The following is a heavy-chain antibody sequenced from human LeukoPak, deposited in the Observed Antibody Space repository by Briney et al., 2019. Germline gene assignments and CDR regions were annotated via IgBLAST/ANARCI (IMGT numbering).Heavy chain of an antibody. CDR2: ISGSGANT. J-gene: IGHJ4*02. CDR3: AKDPKGAPKVTPYYFDY. Sequence: GGSLRLSCAASGFIFSSYVMSWVRQAPGKGLEWVSAISGSGANTYHADSVKGRFTISRDNSKNTLYLQMSSLRAEDTAVYYCAKDPKGAPKVTPYYFDYWGQGTLVTVSS. CDR1: GFIFSSYV. D-gene: IGHD3-16*01. V-gene: IGHV3-23*01.